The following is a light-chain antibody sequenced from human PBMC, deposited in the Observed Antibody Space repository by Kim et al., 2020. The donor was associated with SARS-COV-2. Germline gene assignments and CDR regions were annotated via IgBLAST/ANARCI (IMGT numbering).Light chain of an antibody. J-gene: IGKJ5*01. Sequence: ASVGYIITIACQASKDVSDYFNWYHQKPGEAPKVLIRDAANLEAGVPSRFSRGGYGTEFSLTISREQPEDMGTYYCQQYDAPPFTFGQGTRLEIK. CDR3: QQYDAPPFT. V-gene: IGKV1-33*01. CDR2: DAA. CDR1: KDVSDY.